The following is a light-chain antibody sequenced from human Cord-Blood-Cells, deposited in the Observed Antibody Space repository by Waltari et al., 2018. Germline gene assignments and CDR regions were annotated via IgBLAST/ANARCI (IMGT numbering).Light chain of an antibody. CDR2: GAS. CDR3: QQYNNWPLT. Sequence: IVMTMSPATLSVSPGERATLSCRASQSVSSNLAWYQQKPGQAPRLLIYGASTRATGIPARFSGSGSGTEFTLTISSLQSEDVAVYYCQQYNNWPLTFGGGTKVEIK. V-gene: IGKV3-15*01. CDR1: QSVSSN. J-gene: IGKJ4*01.